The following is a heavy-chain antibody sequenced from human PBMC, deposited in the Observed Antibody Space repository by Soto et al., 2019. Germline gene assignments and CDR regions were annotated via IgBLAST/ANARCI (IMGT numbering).Heavy chain of an antibody. D-gene: IGHD1-1*01. J-gene: IGHJ5*02. CDR1: GGSFSGYY. V-gene: IGHV4-59*10. CDR2: IYATGTT. Sequence: SETLSLTCAVYGGSFSGYYWSWIRQPPGKGLEWIGRIYATGTTDYNPSLKSRVMMSVDTSKKQFSLKLRSVTAADTAVYYCVRDGTKTLRDWFDPWGQGISVTVSS. CDR3: VRDGTKTLRDWFDP.